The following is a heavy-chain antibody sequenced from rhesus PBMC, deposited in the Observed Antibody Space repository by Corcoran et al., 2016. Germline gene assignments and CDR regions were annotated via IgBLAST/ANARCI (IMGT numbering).Heavy chain of an antibody. D-gene: IGHD6-31*01. CDR1: GGSISSSNW. CDR3: ARVGEYSSGWFDY. J-gene: IGHJ4*01. V-gene: IGHV4-57*01. Sequence: QLQLQESGPGLVKPSETLSLTCAVSGGSISSSNWWSWIRQPPGKGLEWIGRISGRCERHIYNPSLKTRVNISPRTAKNQFARKLSCVTAADRAVYYWARVGEYSSGWFDYWGQGVLVTVSS. CDR2: ISGRCERH.